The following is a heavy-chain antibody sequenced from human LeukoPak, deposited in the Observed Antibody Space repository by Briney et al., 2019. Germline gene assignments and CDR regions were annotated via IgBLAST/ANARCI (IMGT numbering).Heavy chain of an antibody. J-gene: IGHJ5*02. CDR2: IIPIFGTA. Sequence: GASVNVSCKASGGTFSSYAISWVRQAPGQGLEWMGGIIPIFGTANYAQKFQGRVTITADESTSTAYMELSSLRSEDTAVYYCARAVARYSYGYSNWFDPWGQGTLVTVSS. CDR1: GGTFSSYA. V-gene: IGHV1-69*13. CDR3: ARAVARYSYGYSNWFDP. D-gene: IGHD5-18*01.